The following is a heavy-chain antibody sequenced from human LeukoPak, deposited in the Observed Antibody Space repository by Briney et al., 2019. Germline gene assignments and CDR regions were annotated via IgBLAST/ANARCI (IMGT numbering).Heavy chain of an antibody. D-gene: IGHD1-26*01. CDR1: GFTFSSYA. CDR3: ARQSREGSKTRGYYFDH. V-gene: IGHV3-23*01. Sequence: GGSLRLSCAASGFTFSSYAMSWVRQAPGKGLEWVSAISGSGGSTYYADSVKGRFTISRDNSKNTLYLQMNSLRAEDTAVYYCARQSREGSKTRGYYFDHWGQGALVTVSS. CDR2: ISGSGGST. J-gene: IGHJ4*02.